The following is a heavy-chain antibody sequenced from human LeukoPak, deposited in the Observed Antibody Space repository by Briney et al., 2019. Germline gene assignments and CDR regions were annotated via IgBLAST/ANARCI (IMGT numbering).Heavy chain of an antibody. CDR1: GFTFNSYS. Sequence: GGSLRLSCAASGFTFNSYSMTWVRQAPGKGLEWVSYISSGSSTIYYADSVKGRFTISRDNAKSSLYLQMNSLRAEDTAVYYCARAAYSGYDHMLDYWGQGTLVTVSS. D-gene: IGHD5-12*01. CDR3: ARAAYSGYDHMLDY. J-gene: IGHJ4*02. CDR2: ISSGSSTI. V-gene: IGHV3-48*04.